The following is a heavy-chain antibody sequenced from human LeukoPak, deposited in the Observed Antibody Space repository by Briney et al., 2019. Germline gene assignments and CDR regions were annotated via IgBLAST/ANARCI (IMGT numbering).Heavy chain of an antibody. J-gene: IGHJ4*02. Sequence: ASVKVSCKASGYTFTGYYMHWVRQAPGQGLEWMGWINPNSGGTNYAQKFQGRVTMTRDTSISTAYMELSRLRSDDTAVCYCCVLWELPEGSDYWGQGTLVTVSS. CDR3: CVLWELPEGSDY. V-gene: IGHV1-2*02. CDR2: INPNSGGT. D-gene: IGHD1-26*01. CDR1: GYTFTGYY.